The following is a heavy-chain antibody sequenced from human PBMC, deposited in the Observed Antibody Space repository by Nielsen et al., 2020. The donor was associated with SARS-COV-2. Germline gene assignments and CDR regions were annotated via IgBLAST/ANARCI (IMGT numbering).Heavy chain of an antibody. J-gene: IGHJ5*02. CDR2: ISYDGSNK. D-gene: IGHD5-18*01. CDR1: GFTFSSYG. Sequence: GGSLRLSCAASGFTFSSYGMQWVRQAPGKGLEWVAVISYDGSNKYYADSVKGRFTISRDNSKNTLYLQMNSLRAEDTAVYYCAKDNGYSYGLSWFDPWGQGTLVTVSS. V-gene: IGHV3-30*18. CDR3: AKDNGYSYGLSWFDP.